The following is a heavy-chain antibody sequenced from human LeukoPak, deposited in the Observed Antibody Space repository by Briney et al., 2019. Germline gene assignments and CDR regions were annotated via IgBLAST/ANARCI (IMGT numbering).Heavy chain of an antibody. CDR3: ARDGLYYYDSGVS. Sequence: SETLSLTCTVSGGSISSSSYYWGWIRQPPGKGLEWIGSIYYSGSTYYNPSLKSRVTISVDTSKNQFSLKLSSVTAADTAVYYCARDGLYYYDSGVSWGQGTLVTVSS. J-gene: IGHJ5*02. V-gene: IGHV4-39*07. D-gene: IGHD3-22*01. CDR2: IYYSGST. CDR1: GGSISSSSYY.